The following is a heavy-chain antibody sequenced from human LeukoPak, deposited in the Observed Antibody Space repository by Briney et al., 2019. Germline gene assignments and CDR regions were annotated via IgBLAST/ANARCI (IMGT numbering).Heavy chain of an antibody. Sequence: GGSPRLSCAASGFTFSSYSMNWVRQAPEKGLEWVSSISSSSSYIYYAGSLKGRFTISRDNAKNSLYLQMNSLRAEDTAVYYCARDWSGGSWYFWDYWGQGTTVTVSS. J-gene: IGHJ4*03. V-gene: IGHV3-21*01. D-gene: IGHD6-13*01. CDR3: ARDWSGGSWYFWDY. CDR2: ISSSSSYI. CDR1: GFTFSSYS.